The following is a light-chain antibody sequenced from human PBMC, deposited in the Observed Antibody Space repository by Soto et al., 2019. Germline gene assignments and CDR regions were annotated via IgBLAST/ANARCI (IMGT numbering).Light chain of an antibody. CDR1: QSVSTSY. CDR2: GAS. Sequence: EIVLTQSPGTLSLSPGERATLSCRASQSVSTSYLAWYQQKPGQAPRLLIYGASSRATGIPDRVSGSGSGADFPLTISRLQPEDFAEYYCQQYGSVPLTFGGGTKVEIK. J-gene: IGKJ4*01. CDR3: QQYGSVPLT. V-gene: IGKV3-20*01.